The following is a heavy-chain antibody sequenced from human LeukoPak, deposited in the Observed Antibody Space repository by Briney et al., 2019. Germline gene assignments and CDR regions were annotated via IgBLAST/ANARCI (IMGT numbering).Heavy chain of an antibody. CDR1: GFTFSSYG. Sequence: GTLRLSCAASGFTFSSYGMSWVRQAPGKGLEWIGSIYYSGSTYYNPSLKSRVTRSVDTSKNQFSLKLSSVTAADTAVYYCARGYMGSSGWHDYYYYYMDVWGKGTTVTISS. CDR2: IYYSGST. D-gene: IGHD6-19*01. V-gene: IGHV4-38-2*01. J-gene: IGHJ6*03. CDR3: ARGYMGSSGWHDYYYYYMDV.